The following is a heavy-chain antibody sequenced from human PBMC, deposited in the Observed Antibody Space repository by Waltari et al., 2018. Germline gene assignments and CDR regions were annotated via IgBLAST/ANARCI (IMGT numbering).Heavy chain of an antibody. CDR2: IYSGGST. Sequence: EVQLVESGGGLIQPGWSLRLSCAASGFTVRSNYMSWVRQAPGKGLEWVSVIYSGGSTYYADSVKGRFTISRDNSKNTLYLQMNSLRAEDTAVYYCARGARTTATTTPTIDYWGQGTLVTVSS. CDR3: ARGARTTATTTPTIDY. D-gene: IGHD4-4*01. V-gene: IGHV3-53*01. CDR1: GFTVRSNY. J-gene: IGHJ4*02.